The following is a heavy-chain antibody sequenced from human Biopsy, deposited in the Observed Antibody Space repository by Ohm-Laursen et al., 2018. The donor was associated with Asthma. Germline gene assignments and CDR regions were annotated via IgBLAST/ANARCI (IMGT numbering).Heavy chain of an antibody. CDR1: GFTFSSYG. CDR2: ISNDGSSK. CDR3: ARGDSSNWSHYYFDY. Sequence: SLRLSCAASGFTFSSYGMHWVRQAPGKGLEWVALISNDGSSKYYADSVKGRFTISRDISKNTLYLQMHSLRAEDTAVYYCARGDSSNWSHYYFDYWGQGTLVTVSS. D-gene: IGHD3-22*01. V-gene: IGHV3-30*03. J-gene: IGHJ4*02.